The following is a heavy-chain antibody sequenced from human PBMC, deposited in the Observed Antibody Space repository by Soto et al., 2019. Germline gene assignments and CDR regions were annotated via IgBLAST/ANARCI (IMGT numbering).Heavy chain of an antibody. J-gene: IGHJ3*02. D-gene: IGHD3-16*02. CDR3: TTGYDYIWGSYRPDAFYI. V-gene: IGHV3-15*01. Sequence: GGSLGLFCVASGSAFRNAWMSRGRPAPGEGLDGGGRIKSKTDGETTDYAAPVKGRFTISREATKNTLYLQMNSLKTKDTAVYYCTTGYDYIWGSYRPDAFYIRGQGTIATVSS. CDR2: IKSKTDGETT. CDR1: GSAFRNAW.